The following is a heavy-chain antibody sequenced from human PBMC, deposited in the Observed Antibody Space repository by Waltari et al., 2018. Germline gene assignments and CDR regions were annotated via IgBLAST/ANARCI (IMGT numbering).Heavy chain of an antibody. J-gene: IGHJ5*02. Sequence: QVQLQESGPGLVKPSQTLSLTCTVSGGSISSGSYYWSWIRQPAGKGLELIGRIYTSGSTNYNPSLKSRVTISVDTSKNQFSLKLSSVTAADTAVYYCAREKAITMIVVRWFDPWGQGTLVTVSS. V-gene: IGHV4-61*02. CDR2: IYTSGST. CDR3: AREKAITMIVVRWFDP. D-gene: IGHD3-22*01. CDR1: GGSISSGSYY.